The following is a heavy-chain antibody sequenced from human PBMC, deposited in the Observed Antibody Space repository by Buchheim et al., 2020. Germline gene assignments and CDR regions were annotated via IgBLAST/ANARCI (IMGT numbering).Heavy chain of an antibody. CDR1: GFTFSDYY. Sequence: VQLLESGGGLVKPGGSLRLSCAASGFTFSDYYMSWIRQVPGKGLEWVSYISGSGSSTYYTDSVKGRFTISRDNARNSLYLQMNSLRAEDTAEYYCARDVTAFLTFSYYGMDVWGQGT. V-gene: IGHV3-11*01. J-gene: IGHJ6*02. CDR3: ARDVTAFLTFSYYGMDV. D-gene: IGHD2/OR15-2a*01. CDR2: ISGSGSST.